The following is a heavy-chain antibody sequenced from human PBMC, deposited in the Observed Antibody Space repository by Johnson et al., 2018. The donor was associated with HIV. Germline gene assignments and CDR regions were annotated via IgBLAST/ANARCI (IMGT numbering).Heavy chain of an antibody. V-gene: IGHV3-7*01. CDR3: ARVMCLGGDSLAFDI. CDR1: GFTFSSYW. Sequence: VQLVESGGGLVQPGGSLRLSCAASGFTFSSYWMSWVRQAPGKGLELVANIKQDGSEKYYVDSVKGRFTISRDNAKNSLYLQMNSLRAEDTALYYCARVMCLGGDSLAFDIWGQGTMVTVSS. D-gene: IGHD2-21*01. J-gene: IGHJ3*02. CDR2: IKQDGSEK.